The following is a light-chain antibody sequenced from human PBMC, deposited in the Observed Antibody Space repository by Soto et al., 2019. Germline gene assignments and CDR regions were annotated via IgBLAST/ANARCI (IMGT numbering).Light chain of an antibody. V-gene: IGKV3-20*01. CDR3: QQYDTSPRA. CDR2: GAY. Sequence: EIVLTQSPGTLSLSPGERATLSCRASQSVSNNYLAWYQQKPGQAPRLLIYGAYNRATGIPDRFSGSGSGAVFTLTISRLEPEDFAVYYCQQYDTSPRAFGQGTKVDIK. CDR1: QSVSNNY. J-gene: IGKJ1*01.